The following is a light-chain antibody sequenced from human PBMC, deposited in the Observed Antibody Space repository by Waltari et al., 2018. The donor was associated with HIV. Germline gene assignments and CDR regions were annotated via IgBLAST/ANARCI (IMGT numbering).Light chain of an antibody. CDR2: KAS. V-gene: IGKV1-13*02. Sequence: IQLTQSPSSLSAFSGDRVTITCRTSQGIWTSLAWYQQKPGKVPKLLIYKASNVESGVPSRVSGSGFGTDFTLTISSLQPEDIATYYCQQFVAYPSLFGGGTKVEI. J-gene: IGKJ4*01. CDR3: QQFVAYPSL. CDR1: QGIWTS.